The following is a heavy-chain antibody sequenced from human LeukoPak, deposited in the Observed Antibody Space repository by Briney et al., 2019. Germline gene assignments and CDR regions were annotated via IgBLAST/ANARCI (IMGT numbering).Heavy chain of an antibody. CDR3: ARAPYDILTGYSGYFDY. CDR2: ISSSSTYI. CDR1: GFTFSSYR. D-gene: IGHD3-9*01. Sequence: GGSLRLSCAASGFTFSSYRMNWVRQAPGKGLEWVSCISSSSTYIYYADSVRGRFTISRDNAKNSLYLQMNSLRAEDTAVYYCARAPYDILTGYSGYFDYWGQGTPVTVSS. J-gene: IGHJ4*02. V-gene: IGHV3-21*01.